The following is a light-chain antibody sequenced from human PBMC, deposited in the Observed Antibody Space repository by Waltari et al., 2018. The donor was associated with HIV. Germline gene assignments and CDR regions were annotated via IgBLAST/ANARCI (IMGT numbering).Light chain of an antibody. V-gene: IGLV2-23*02. Sequence: QPALTQPASVSGSPGQSLPIPCTGTSSDVGGYTFVSWYQHFPGEVPKLVIYDVNKRPSGISDRFSGSRSGNTASLTISGLQADDAADYYCCSYVDDDLYVFGTGTTVTVL. CDR3: CSYVDDDLYV. J-gene: IGLJ1*01. CDR2: DVN. CDR1: SSDVGGYTF.